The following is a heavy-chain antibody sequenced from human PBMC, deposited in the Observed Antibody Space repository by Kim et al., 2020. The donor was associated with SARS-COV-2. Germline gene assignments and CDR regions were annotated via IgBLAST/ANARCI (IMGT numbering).Heavy chain of an antibody. CDR2: INHSGST. V-gene: IGHV4-34*01. Sequence: SETLSLTCAVYGRSFSGYYWSWIRQPPGKGLEWIGEINHSGSTNYNPSLKSRVTISVDTSKNQFSLKLSSVTAADTADYYCARFKEEVSMIVVVISAVSSYADYRGQGTLVTVSS. J-gene: IGHJ4*02. CDR1: GRSFSGYY. D-gene: IGHD3-22*01. CDR3: ARFKEEVSMIVVVISAVSSYADY.